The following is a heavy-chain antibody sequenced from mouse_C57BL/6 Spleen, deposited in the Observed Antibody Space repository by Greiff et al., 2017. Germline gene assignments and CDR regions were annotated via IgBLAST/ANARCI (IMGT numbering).Heavy chain of an antibody. CDR1: GYSITSGYY. J-gene: IGHJ1*03. V-gene: IGHV3-6*01. Sequence: EVKLMESGPGLVKPSQSLSLTCSVTGYSITSGYYWNWIRQFPGNKLEWMGYISYDGSNNYNPSLKNRISITRDTSKNQFFLKLNSVTTEDTATYYCAREEYFDVWGTGTTVTVSS. CDR3: AREEYFDV. CDR2: ISYDGSN.